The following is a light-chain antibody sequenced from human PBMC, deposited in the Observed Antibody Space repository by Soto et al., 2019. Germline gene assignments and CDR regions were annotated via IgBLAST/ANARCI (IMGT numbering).Light chain of an antibody. V-gene: IGKV1-5*03. CDR3: QQYDSHDYA. CDR2: QAS. J-gene: IGKJ2*01. Sequence: DIQMTQSPSTLSASVGDRVTITCRASQSIRNCLAWYQQTSGKAPKLLIYQASTSQSGVPSRFSGSGSGTDFTLIINSLHPDDVGTYYCQQYDSHDYAFGQGTKLEIK. CDR1: QSIRNC.